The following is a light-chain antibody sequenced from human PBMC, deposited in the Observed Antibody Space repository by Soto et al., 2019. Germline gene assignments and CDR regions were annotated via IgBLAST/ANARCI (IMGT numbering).Light chain of an antibody. J-gene: IGLJ3*02. CDR1: SSDIGGYNS. V-gene: IGLV2-8*01. CDR2: GVN. CDR3: SSSAGIYHYLV. Sequence: QSALTQPPSASGSPGQSVTISCTGTSSDIGGYNSVSWYQQHPGKAPRLMIYGVNKRPSGVPDRFSGSKSGYTDSLTVSGLQTEDEAFYYCSSSAGIYHYLVFGGGTKLTVL.